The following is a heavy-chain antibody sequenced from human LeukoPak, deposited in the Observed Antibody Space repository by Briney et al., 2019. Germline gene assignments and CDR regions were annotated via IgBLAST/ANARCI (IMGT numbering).Heavy chain of an antibody. CDR3: AKDSAGNDY. Sequence: PGGSLRLSCAASGFTFTSYAMTWVRQAPGKGLEWVSSISGSGDNSYYADSVKGRFTISRDNSKNTLYLQMNSLRVEDTAVYYCAKDSAGNDYWGQGTLVTVSS. V-gene: IGHV3-23*01. D-gene: IGHD6-13*01. CDR2: ISGSGDNS. CDR1: GFTFTSYA. J-gene: IGHJ4*02.